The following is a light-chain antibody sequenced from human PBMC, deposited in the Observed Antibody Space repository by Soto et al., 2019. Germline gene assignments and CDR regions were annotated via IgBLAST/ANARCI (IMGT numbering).Light chain of an antibody. CDR3: QHYVWT. CDR1: QSLTSW. J-gene: IGKJ1*01. Sequence: DIQMTQSPSTRSASVGDRVTITCRASQSLTSWLTWYQQKPGKAPKFLIYNTSILESGVPSRFSGSGSGTEFTLTISSLQPDDFATYYCQHYVWTFGQGTKVEIK. CDR2: NTS. V-gene: IGKV1-5*03.